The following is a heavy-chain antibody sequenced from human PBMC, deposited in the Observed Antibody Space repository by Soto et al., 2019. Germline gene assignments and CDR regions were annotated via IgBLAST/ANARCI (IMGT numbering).Heavy chain of an antibody. CDR2: IFSNDEK. V-gene: IGHV2-26*01. D-gene: IGHD4-17*01. Sequence: QVTLKESGPVLVTPTETLTLTCTVSGFSRSNARMGVSWLRQPPGTALELLAHIFSNDEKSYSTSLKSRRTITKDPSKSQVVLTMTNMDPVDTATYYCARISDYGGNHRWFDPWCQGTLVTVSS. CDR1: GFSRSNARMG. CDR3: ARISDYGGNHRWFDP. J-gene: IGHJ5*02.